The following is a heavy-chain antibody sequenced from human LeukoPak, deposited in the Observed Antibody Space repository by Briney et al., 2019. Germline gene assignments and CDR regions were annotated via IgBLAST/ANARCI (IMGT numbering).Heavy chain of an antibody. V-gene: IGHV4-59*12. D-gene: IGHD6-13*01. CDR3: ARVRIAAAGSNWFDP. CDR2: IYHSGST. J-gene: IGHJ5*02. CDR1: GGSISSYY. Sequence: SETLSLTCTVSGGSISSYYWSWIRQPPGKGLEWIGYIYHSGSTYYNPSLKSRVTISVDRSKNQFSLKLSSVTAADTAVYYCARVRIAAAGSNWFDPWGQGTLVTVSS.